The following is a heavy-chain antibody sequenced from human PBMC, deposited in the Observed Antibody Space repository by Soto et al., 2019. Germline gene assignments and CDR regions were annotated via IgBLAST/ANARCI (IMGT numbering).Heavy chain of an antibody. CDR1: GYTFTSYW. CDR2: IYPGDSDT. J-gene: IGHJ6*02. Sequence: KVSCKASGYTFTSYWIGWVRQMPGKGLEWMGIIYPGDSDTRYSPSFQGQVTISADKSISTAYLQWSSLKASDTAMYYCARQGVGRITIFGVACGGMDVWGQGTTVTVSS. CDR3: ARQGVGRITIFGVACGGMDV. D-gene: IGHD3-3*01. V-gene: IGHV5-51*01.